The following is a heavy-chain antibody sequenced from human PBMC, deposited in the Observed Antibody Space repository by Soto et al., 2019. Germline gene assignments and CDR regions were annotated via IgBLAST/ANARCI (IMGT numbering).Heavy chain of an antibody. V-gene: IGHV4-59*01. CDR2: IYYSGST. CDR1: GGSISSYY. Sequence: SETLSLTCTVSGGSISSYYWIWIRQPPGKGLEWIGYIYYSGSTNYNPSLKSRVTISVDTSKNQFSLKLSSVTAADTAVYYCARGTPVLRYFDWSAGFDIWGQGTMVTVSS. D-gene: IGHD3-9*01. CDR3: ARGTPVLRYFDWSAGFDI. J-gene: IGHJ3*02.